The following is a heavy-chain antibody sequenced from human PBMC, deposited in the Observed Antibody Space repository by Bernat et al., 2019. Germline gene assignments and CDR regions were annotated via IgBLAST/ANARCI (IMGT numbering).Heavy chain of an antibody. J-gene: IGHJ3*02. Sequence: QVQLVQSGAEVKKPGASVKVSCKASGYTFTSYYMHWVRQAPGQGLEWMGIINPSGGSTSYAQKFQGRVTMTRDRSTSTVSMELSSLRSEDTAVYYCARANPSPEAYCGGDCYGPDAFDIWGQGTMVTVSS. CDR2: INPSGGST. V-gene: IGHV1-46*03. D-gene: IGHD2-21*02. CDR3: ARANPSPEAYCGGDCYGPDAFDI. CDR1: GYTFTSYY.